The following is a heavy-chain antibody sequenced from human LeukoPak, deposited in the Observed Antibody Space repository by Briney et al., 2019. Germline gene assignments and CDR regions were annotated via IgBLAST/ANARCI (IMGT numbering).Heavy chain of an antibody. CDR3: ARVGNYLLYFDY. J-gene: IGHJ4*02. V-gene: IGHV4-59*01. CDR2: IYYSGST. CDR1: GGSISSYY. Sequence: SETLSLTCTVSGGSISSYYWSWIRQPPGKGLEWIGYIYYSGSTNYNPSLKSRVTISVDTSKNQFSLKLSSATAADTAVYYCARVGNYLLYFDYWGQGTLVTVSS. D-gene: IGHD4-11*01.